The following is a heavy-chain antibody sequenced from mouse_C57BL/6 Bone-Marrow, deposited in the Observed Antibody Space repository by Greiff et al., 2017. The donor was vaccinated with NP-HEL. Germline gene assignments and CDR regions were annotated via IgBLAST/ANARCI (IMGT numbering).Heavy chain of an antibody. J-gene: IGHJ2*01. CDR3: AREAVTRGDYFDY. V-gene: IGHV1-62-3*01. Sequence: VQLQQPGAELVKPGASVKLSCKASGYTFTSYWMHWVKQRPGRGLEWIGRIDPNSGGTKYNEKFKSKATLTVDKPSSTAYMELRSLTSEDSAVYFCAREAVTRGDYFDYWGQGTTLTVSS. D-gene: IGHD2-2*01. CDR1: GYTFTSYW. CDR2: IDPNSGGT.